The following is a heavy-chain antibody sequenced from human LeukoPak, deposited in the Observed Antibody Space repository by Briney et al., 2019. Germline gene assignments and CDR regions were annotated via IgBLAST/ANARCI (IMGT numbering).Heavy chain of an antibody. D-gene: IGHD2-2*02. J-gene: IGHJ5*02. Sequence: GGSLRLSCAASGFTFSNAWMSWVRQAPGKGLEWVGRIKSKTDGGTTDYAAPVKGRFTISRDDSKNTLYLQMNSLKTEDTAVYYCTTDRYCSSTICYNGYWFDPSGQGTLVTVYS. CDR2: IKSKTDGGTT. CDR1: GFTFSNAW. V-gene: IGHV3-15*01. CDR3: TTDRYCSSTICYNGYWFDP.